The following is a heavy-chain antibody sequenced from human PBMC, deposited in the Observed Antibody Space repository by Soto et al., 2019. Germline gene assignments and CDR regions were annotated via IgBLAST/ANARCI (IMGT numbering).Heavy chain of an antibody. J-gene: IGHJ4*02. CDR1: GFTFSSYA. D-gene: IGHD2-15*01. V-gene: IGHV3-23*01. CDR2: ISGSGGST. CDR3: AKEDLGYCSGGSCFYFDY. Sequence: VQLLESGGGLVQPGGSLRLSCAASGFTFSSYAMSWVRQAPGKGLEWVSAISGSGGSTYYADSVKGRFTISRDNSKNTLYLQMNSLRAEDTAVYYCAKEDLGYCSGGSCFYFDYWGQGTLVTVSS.